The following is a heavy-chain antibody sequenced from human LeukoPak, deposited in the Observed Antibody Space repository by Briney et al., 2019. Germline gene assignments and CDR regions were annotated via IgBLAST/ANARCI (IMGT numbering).Heavy chain of an antibody. Sequence: SETLSLTCTVSGGSISSYYWSWIRQPPGKGLEWIGYIYYSGSTNYNPSLKSRVTISVDTSKNQFSLKLSSVTAADTAVYYCARDGPMVRGVIRYYYYGMDVWGQGTTVTVSS. V-gene: IGHV4-59*12. D-gene: IGHD3-10*01. CDR3: ARDGPMVRGVIRYYYYGMDV. CDR1: GGSISSYY. CDR2: IYYSGST. J-gene: IGHJ6*02.